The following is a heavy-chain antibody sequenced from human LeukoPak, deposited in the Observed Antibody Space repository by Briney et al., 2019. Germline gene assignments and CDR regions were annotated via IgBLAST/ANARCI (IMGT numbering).Heavy chain of an antibody. CDR2: IKQDVSEK. J-gene: IGHJ4*02. D-gene: IGHD3-10*01. CDR1: GFTFTTYW. CDR3: ARGGSRYFHN. Sequence: GGSLRLSCAASGFTFTTYWMSWVRQAPGKGLEWVAKIKQDVSEKYYVDSVKGRFTLFRDNAKNSLYLQMDSLRAEDTAVYYCARGGSRYFHNWGQGTLVTVST. V-gene: IGHV3-7*02.